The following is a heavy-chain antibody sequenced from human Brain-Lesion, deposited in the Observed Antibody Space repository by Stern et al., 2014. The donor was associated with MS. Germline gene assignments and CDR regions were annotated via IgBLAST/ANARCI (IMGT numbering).Heavy chain of an antibody. CDR3: ARDQRGITIFGVVTDYYYLGMDV. CDR2: INPNPGGT. CDR1: GYIFTGYY. D-gene: IGHD3-3*01. Sequence: MQLVESGAEVKKPGASVKVSCKTSGYIFTGYYIHWVRQAPGQGLEWMAWINPNPGGTKYDQKFQGRVTMSRDTSISTAYVELSSLTSDDTAVYYCARDQRGITIFGVVTDYYYLGMDVWGQGTTVTVSS. J-gene: IGHJ6*02. V-gene: IGHV1-2*02.